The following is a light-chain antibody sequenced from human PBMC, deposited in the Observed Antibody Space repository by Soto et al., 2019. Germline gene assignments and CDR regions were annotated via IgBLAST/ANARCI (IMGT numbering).Light chain of an antibody. CDR1: QDISNY. Sequence: DIQLTQSPSSLSASVGDRVTITCQAGQDISNYLNWYQQKPGKAPELLIYGASNLQTGVPSRFSGSGSGTDFTFTISSLQPEDVATYFCQHFDNFPRAITFGQGTRLDLK. CDR3: QHFDNFPRAIT. V-gene: IGKV1-33*01. J-gene: IGKJ5*01. CDR2: GAS.